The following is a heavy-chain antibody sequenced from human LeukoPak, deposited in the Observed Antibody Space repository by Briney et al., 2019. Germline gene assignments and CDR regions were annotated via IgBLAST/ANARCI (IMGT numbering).Heavy chain of an antibody. CDR3: AKDHAPWFDP. J-gene: IGHJ5*02. D-gene: IGHD2-2*01. V-gene: IGHV3-30*18. CDR1: GFTFSSHG. CDR2: ISYDGSNK. Sequence: PGGSLRLSCAASGFTFSSHGMHWVRQAPGKGLEWVAVISYDGSNKYYADSVKGRFTISRDNSKNTLYLQMNSLRAEDTAVYYCAKDHAPWFDPWGQGTLVTVSS.